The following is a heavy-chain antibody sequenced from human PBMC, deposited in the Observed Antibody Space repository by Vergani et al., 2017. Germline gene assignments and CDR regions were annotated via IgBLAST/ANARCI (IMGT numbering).Heavy chain of an antibody. CDR3: ARDIGRGGGSELNS. CDR1: GFTFEDSA. J-gene: IGHJ4*02. D-gene: IGHD2-15*01. V-gene: IGHV3-43D*03. Sequence: EVLLAESGGGVVQPGGSLRLSCAVSGFTFEDSAMHWVRQAPGKGLEWVSLISWNGGSTHYADSVKGRFTISRDNSKNSLYLQMNTLRAEDTALYYCARDIGRGGGSELNSWGQGTLITVSS. CDR2: ISWNGGST.